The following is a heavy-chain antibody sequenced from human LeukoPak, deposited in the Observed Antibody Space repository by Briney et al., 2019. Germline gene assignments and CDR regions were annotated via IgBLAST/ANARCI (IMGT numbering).Heavy chain of an antibody. CDR1: GYTFTSYD. D-gene: IGHD4-17*01. Sequence: ASVKVSCKASGYTFTSYDINWVRQATGQGLAWVGWMNPNSGNTGYAQKFQGRVTMTRNTSISTAYMELSSLRSEDTAVYYCARGRDYGDSSGYWGQGTLVTVSS. CDR2: MNPNSGNT. V-gene: IGHV1-8*01. J-gene: IGHJ4*02. CDR3: ARGRDYGDSSGY.